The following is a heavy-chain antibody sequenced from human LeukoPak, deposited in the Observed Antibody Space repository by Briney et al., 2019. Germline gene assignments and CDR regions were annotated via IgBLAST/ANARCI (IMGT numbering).Heavy chain of an antibody. Sequence: SVKVSCKASGGTFSSYAISWVRQAPGQGLEWMGGIIPIFGTANYAQKFQGGVTITADESTSTAYMELSSLRSEDTAVYYCARGLPPGYCSSTSCSSWFDPWGQGTLVTVSS. D-gene: IGHD2-2*01. CDR2: IIPIFGTA. J-gene: IGHJ5*02. CDR1: GGTFSSYA. CDR3: ARGLPPGYCSSTSCSSWFDP. V-gene: IGHV1-69*13.